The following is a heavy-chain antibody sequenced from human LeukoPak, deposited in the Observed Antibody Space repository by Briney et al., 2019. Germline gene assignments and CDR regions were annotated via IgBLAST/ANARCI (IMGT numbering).Heavy chain of an antibody. V-gene: IGHV4-61*02. CDR3: ARDGSSGYYYGNYFDY. Sequence: PSETLSLTCTVSGGSISSGSYYWSWIRQPAGKGLEWIGRIYTSGSTNYNPSLKSRVTISVDTSKNQFSLKLSPVTAADTAVYYCARDGSSGYYYGNYFDYWGQGTLVTVSS. CDR2: IYTSGST. D-gene: IGHD3-22*01. J-gene: IGHJ4*02. CDR1: GGSISSGSYY.